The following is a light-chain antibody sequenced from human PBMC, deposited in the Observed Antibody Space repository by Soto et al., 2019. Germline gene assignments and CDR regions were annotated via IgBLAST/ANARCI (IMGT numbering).Light chain of an antibody. CDR3: AAWDDSLLALV. Sequence: QSVLTQPPSVSEAPRQRVTISCSGSSSNIGNNAVNWYQQLPGKAPKLLIYYDDLLPSGVSDRFSGSKSGTSASLAISGLHSEAEADYCCAAWDDSLLALVFGGGTNLTVL. J-gene: IGLJ2*01. CDR1: SSNIGNNA. V-gene: IGLV1-36*01. CDR2: YDD.